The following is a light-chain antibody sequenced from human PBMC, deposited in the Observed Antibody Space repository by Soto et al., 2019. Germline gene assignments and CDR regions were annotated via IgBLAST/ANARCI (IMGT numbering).Light chain of an antibody. CDR2: LNSDGSH. CDR3: QTWGTGIQGV. V-gene: IGLV4-69*01. CDR1: SGHSSYA. J-gene: IGLJ3*02. Sequence: QLVLTQSPSASASLGASVKLTCTLSSGHSSYAIAWHQQQPEKGPRYLMKLNSDGSHSKGDGIPDRCSGSSSGAERYLTISSLPSADEADYYCQTWGTGIQGVFGGGTKLTVL.